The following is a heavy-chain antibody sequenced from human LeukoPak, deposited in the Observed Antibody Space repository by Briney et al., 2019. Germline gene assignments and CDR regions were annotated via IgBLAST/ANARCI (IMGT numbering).Heavy chain of an antibody. Sequence: PGGSLRLSCAASGFTFSSYSMNWVRQAPGKGLEWVSYISSSSSTIYYADSVKCRFTISRDNAKNSLYLQMNSLRAEDTAVYYCARDTPLYGDYVDYWGQGTLVTVSS. J-gene: IGHJ4*02. V-gene: IGHV3-48*01. CDR1: GFTFSSYS. CDR2: ISSSSSTI. CDR3: ARDTPLYGDYVDY. D-gene: IGHD4-17*01.